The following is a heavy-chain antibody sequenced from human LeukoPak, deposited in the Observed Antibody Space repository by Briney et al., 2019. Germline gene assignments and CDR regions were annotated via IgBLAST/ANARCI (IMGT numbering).Heavy chain of an antibody. J-gene: IGHJ4*02. Sequence: GGSLRLSCAASGFTFSNAWMSWVRQAPGKGLEWVGRIKSKTDGGTTDYAAPVKGRFTISRDDSKNTRYVQMNSLKTEDTAVYYCTYYYDSSGYSRHFDYWGQGTLVTVSS. CDR3: TYYYDSSGYSRHFDY. CDR2: IKSKTDGGTT. V-gene: IGHV3-15*01. CDR1: GFTFSNAW. D-gene: IGHD3-22*01.